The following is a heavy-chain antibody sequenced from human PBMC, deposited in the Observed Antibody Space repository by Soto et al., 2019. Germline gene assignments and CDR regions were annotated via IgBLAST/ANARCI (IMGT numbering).Heavy chain of an antibody. V-gene: IGHV4-30-4*01. CDR3: ARSVVVAATPDWFDP. CDR2: IYYSGST. CDR1: GGSISSGDYY. Sequence: QVQLQESGPGLVKPSQTLSLTCTVSGGSISSGDYYWSWIRQPPGKGLEWIGYIYYSGSTYYNPSHTSQVTTSIGTPTNQTAQKLSSVTAADTAVYYCARSVVVAATPDWFDPWGQGTLVTVSS. J-gene: IGHJ5*02. D-gene: IGHD2-15*01.